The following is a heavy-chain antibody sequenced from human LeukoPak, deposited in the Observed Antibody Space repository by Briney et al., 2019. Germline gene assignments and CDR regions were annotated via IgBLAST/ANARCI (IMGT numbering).Heavy chain of an antibody. V-gene: IGHV1-2*02. CDR1: GYTFTGYY. Sequence: ASVKVSCKASGYTFTGYYMHWVRQAPGQGLGWMGWINPNSGGTNYAQKFQGRVTMTRDTSISTAYMELSRLRSDDTAVYYCARVHHEQSTIPGYGMDVWGQGTTVTVSS. CDR2: INPNSGGT. J-gene: IGHJ6*02. D-gene: IGHD1/OR15-1a*01. CDR3: ARVHHEQSTIPGYGMDV.